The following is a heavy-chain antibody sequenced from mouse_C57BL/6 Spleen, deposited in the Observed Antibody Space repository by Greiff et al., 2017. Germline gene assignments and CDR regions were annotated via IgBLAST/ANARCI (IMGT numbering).Heavy chain of an antibody. CDR1: GFSLTSYG. CDR3: ARNPPRAMDY. CDR2: IWSGGST. Sequence: VKLVESGPGLVQPSQSLSITCTVSGFSLTSYGVHWVRQSPGKGLEWLGVIWSGGSTDYNAAFISRLSISKDNSKSQVFFKMNSLQADDTAIYYCARNPPRAMDYWGQGTSVTVSS. J-gene: IGHJ4*01. V-gene: IGHV2-2*01.